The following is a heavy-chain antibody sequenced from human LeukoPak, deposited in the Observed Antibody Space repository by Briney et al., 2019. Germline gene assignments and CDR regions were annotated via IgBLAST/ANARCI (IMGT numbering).Heavy chain of an antibody. CDR2: IYYSGST. CDR3: ARDRTIRGLDY. D-gene: IGHD3-10*01. CDR1: GGSISSGGYS. V-gene: IGHV4-61*08. Sequence: SETLSLTCAVSGGSISSGGYSWSWIRQPPGKGLEWIGYIYYSGSTNYNPSLKSRVTISVDTSKNQFSLKLSSVTAAGTAVYYCARDRTIRGLDYWGQGTLVSVSS. J-gene: IGHJ4*02.